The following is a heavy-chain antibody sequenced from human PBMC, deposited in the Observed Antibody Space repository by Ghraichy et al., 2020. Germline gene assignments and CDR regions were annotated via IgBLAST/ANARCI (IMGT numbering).Heavy chain of an antibody. CDR2: ISGSSGSI. CDR3: ARDRDDIWGNYRYFFNY. V-gene: IGHV3-48*02. J-gene: IGHJ4*02. D-gene: IGHD3-16*02. Sequence: GGSLRLSCAASGFSFSTYSMNWVRQVPGKGLEWLSYISGSSGSIYYADSVRGRFTVSRDNAKNSLFLQMNILRDEDTAVYYCARDRDDIWGNYRYFFNYWGQGALVTVSS. CDR1: GFSFSTYS.